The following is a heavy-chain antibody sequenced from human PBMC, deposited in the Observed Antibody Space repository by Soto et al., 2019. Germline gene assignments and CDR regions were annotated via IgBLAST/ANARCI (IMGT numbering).Heavy chain of an antibody. J-gene: IGHJ4*02. V-gene: IGHV4-31*03. D-gene: IGHD3-10*01. CDR3: ARDKRVVRGVIITSGYFDY. CDR2: IYYSGST. CDR1: GGSISSGGYY. Sequence: QVQLQESGPGLVKPSQTLSLTCTVSGGSISSGGYYWSWIRQHPGKGLEWIGYIYYSGSTYYNPSLKSRVTTSVDTSKNQFSLKLSSVTAADTAVYYCARDKRVVRGVIITSGYFDYWGQGTLVTVSS.